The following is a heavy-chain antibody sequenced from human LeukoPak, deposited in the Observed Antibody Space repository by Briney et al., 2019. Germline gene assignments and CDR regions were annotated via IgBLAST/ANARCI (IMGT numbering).Heavy chain of an antibody. J-gene: IGHJ4*02. CDR3: ARDQPPTYYDFWSGNPPYY. CDR1: GYTFTGYY. D-gene: IGHD3-3*01. Sequence: ASVKVSCKVSGYTFTGYYMHWVRQAPGQGLEWMGWINPNSGGTNYAQKFQGRVTMTRDTSISTAYMELSRLRSDDTAVYYCARDQPPTYYDFWSGNPPYYWGQGTLVTVSS. CDR2: INPNSGGT. V-gene: IGHV1-2*02.